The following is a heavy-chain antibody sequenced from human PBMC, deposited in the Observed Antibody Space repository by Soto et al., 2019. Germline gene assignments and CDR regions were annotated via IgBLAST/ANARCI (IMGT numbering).Heavy chain of an antibody. J-gene: IGHJ3*02. CDR2: INHSGST. CDR1: GGSFSCYY. D-gene: IGHD1-26*01. Sequence: SETLSLTCAVYGGSFSCYYWSWIRQPPGKGLEWIGEINHSGSTNYNPSLKSRVTISVDTSKNQFSLKLSSVTAADTAVYYCARADGGDSGSWDAFDIWGQGTMVTVSS. CDR3: ARADGGDSGSWDAFDI. V-gene: IGHV4-34*01.